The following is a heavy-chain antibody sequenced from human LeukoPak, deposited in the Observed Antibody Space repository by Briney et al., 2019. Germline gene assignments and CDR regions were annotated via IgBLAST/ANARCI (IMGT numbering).Heavy chain of an antibody. CDR2: FDPEDGET. J-gene: IGHJ6*02. D-gene: IGHD1-26*01. CDR3: ATDGRGVVGATQDYYYGMDV. CDR1: GYTLTELS. V-gene: IGHV1-24*01. Sequence: GASVKVSCKVSGYTLTELSMHWVRQAPGKGLEWMGGFDPEDGETIYAQKIQGRVAMTEDTSTDTAYMELSSLRSEDTAVYYCATDGRGVVGATQDYYYGMDVWGQGTTVTVSS.